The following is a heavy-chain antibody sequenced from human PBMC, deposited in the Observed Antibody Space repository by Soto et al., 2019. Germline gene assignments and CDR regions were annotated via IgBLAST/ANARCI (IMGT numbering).Heavy chain of an antibody. Sequence: GGSLRLSCAASGFTFSSYAMSWVRQAPGKGLEWVSTISGSGGSTYYADSVKGRFTISRDNSKNTLYLQMSSLRAEDTAVYYCAKVRPPYYYDTSGYYQPGYFQHWGQGTLVTVSS. CDR1: GFTFSSYA. V-gene: IGHV3-23*01. CDR2: ISGSGGST. D-gene: IGHD3-22*01. CDR3: AKVRPPYYYDTSGYYQPGYFQH. J-gene: IGHJ1*01.